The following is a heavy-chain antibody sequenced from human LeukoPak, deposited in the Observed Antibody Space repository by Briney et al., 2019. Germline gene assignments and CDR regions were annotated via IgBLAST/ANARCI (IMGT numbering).Heavy chain of an antibody. V-gene: IGHV4-30-2*01. CDR2: IYHSGST. Sequence: NPSETLSLTCTVSGGSISSGGYYWSWIRQPPGKGLEWIGYIYHSGSTYYNPSLKSRVTISVDRSKNQFSLKLSSVTAADTAVYYCARDRSPPGLQNSYYMDVWGKGTTVTVSS. J-gene: IGHJ6*03. CDR1: GGSISSGGYY. D-gene: IGHD4-11*01. CDR3: ARDRSPPGLQNSYYMDV.